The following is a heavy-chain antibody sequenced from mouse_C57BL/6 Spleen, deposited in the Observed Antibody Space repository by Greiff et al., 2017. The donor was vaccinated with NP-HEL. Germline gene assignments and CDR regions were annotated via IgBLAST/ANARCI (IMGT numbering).Heavy chain of an antibody. D-gene: IGHD2-3*01. CDR3: ARYGDGYYSGGFAY. CDR1: GFTFTDYY. V-gene: IGHV7-3*01. CDR2: IRNKANGYTT. Sequence: EVKLVESGGGLVQPGGSLSLSCAASGFTFTDYYMSWVRQPPGKALEWLGFIRNKANGYTTEYSASVKGRFTISRDNSQSILYLQMNALRAEDSATYYCARYGDGYYSGGFAYWGQGTLVTVSA. J-gene: IGHJ3*01.